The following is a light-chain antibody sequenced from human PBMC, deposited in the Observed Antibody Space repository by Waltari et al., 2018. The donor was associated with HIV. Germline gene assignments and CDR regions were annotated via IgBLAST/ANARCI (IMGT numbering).Light chain of an antibody. CDR3: VVWDDSLNGPV. J-gene: IGLJ2*01. Sequence: QSVLTQPPSASGTPGQRVTSSCPGSSSNIAVTRSTWYQQLPGTAPKPLIYTNNQRPSRVPDRFSGSKSGTSASLAISGLQSEDEADYYCVVWDDSLNGPVFGGGTKLTVL. CDR1: SSNIAVTR. V-gene: IGLV1-44*01. CDR2: TNN.